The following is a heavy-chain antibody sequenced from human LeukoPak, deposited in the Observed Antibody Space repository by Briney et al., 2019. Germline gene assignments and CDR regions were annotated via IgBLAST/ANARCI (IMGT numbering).Heavy chain of an antibody. D-gene: IGHD3-10*01. CDR2: IIPIFGTA. CDR1: GGTFSSYA. V-gene: IGHV1-69*06. J-gene: IGHJ3*02. Sequence: GASVKVSCKASGGTFSSYAISWVRQAPGQGLEWMGGIIPIFGTANYAQKFQGRVTITADKSTSTAYMELSSLRSEDMAVYYCARVSGKLGAFDIWGQGTMVTVSS. CDR3: ARVSGKLGAFDI.